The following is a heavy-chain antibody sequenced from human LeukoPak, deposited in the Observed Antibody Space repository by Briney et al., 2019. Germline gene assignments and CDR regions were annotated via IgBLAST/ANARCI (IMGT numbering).Heavy chain of an antibody. J-gene: IGHJ5*02. CDR2: INHSGST. CDR3: ARGANPVFPRFDP. CDR1: GGSFSGYY. V-gene: IGHV4-34*01. Sequence: PSETLSLTCAVYGGSFSGYYWSWIRQPPGKGLEWIGEINHSGSTNYNPSLKSRVTISVDTSKNQFSLKLSSVTAADTAVYYCARGANPVFPRFDPWGQGTLVTVFS. D-gene: IGHD1-14*01.